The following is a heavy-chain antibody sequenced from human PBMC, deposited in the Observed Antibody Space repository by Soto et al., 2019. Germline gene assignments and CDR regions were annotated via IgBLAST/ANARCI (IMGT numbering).Heavy chain of an antibody. Sequence: GASVKVSCKASGYTFTSYGIRWVRQAPGQGLEWMGWISAYNGNTNYAQKLQGRVTMTTDTSTSTAYMELRSLRSDDTAVYYCARVGSYYYDSSGYLPFDYWGQGTLVTVSS. CDR1: GYTFTSYG. CDR3: ARVGSYYYDSSGYLPFDY. D-gene: IGHD3-22*01. V-gene: IGHV1-18*01. CDR2: ISAYNGNT. J-gene: IGHJ4*02.